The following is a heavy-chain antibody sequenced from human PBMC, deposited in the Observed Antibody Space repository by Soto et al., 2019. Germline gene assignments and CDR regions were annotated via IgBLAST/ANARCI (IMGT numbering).Heavy chain of an antibody. Sequence: EVQLVESGGGLVKPGGSLRLSCAASGFTFSSYNMNWVRQAPGKGLEWVSSISSSGYIYYTDSVKGRFTISRDNAKNSLYLHMNSLRAEDTAVYYCARVEWRNFGNYYYYYMDVWGKGTTVTVSS. CDR2: ISSSGYI. J-gene: IGHJ6*03. CDR1: GFTFSSYN. CDR3: ARVEWRNFGNYYYYYMDV. V-gene: IGHV3-21*01. D-gene: IGHD3-3*01.